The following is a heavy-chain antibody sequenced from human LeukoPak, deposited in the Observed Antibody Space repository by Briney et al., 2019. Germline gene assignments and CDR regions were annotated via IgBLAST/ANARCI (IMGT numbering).Heavy chain of an antibody. CDR2: ISSSSSYI. D-gene: IGHD6-13*01. Sequence: PGGSLRLSCAASGFTFSSYSMNWVRQAPGKGLEWVSSISSSSSYIYYADSVKGRFTISRDNAKNSLYLQMNSLRAEDTAVYYCARPNHLYSSSWSGVDYWGQGTLVTVSS. J-gene: IGHJ4*02. CDR1: GFTFSSYS. CDR3: ARPNHLYSSSWSGVDY. V-gene: IGHV3-21*01.